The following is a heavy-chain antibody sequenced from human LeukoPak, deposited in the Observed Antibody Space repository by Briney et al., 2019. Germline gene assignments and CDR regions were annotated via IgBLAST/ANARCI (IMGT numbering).Heavy chain of an antibody. D-gene: IGHD1-26*01. CDR1: AFSLNAYN. V-gene: IGHV3-21*04. CDR2: IGYTGTYI. CDR3: VRDRGTYRPIDY. J-gene: IGHJ4*02. Sequence: GGSLRLSCAASAFSLNAYNMNWVRQAPGKGLEWVSSIGYTGTYIYYADSVKGRFTISRDNAQNSLYLQMNSLRAEDTAIYYCVRDRGTYRPIDYWGQGTLVTVSS.